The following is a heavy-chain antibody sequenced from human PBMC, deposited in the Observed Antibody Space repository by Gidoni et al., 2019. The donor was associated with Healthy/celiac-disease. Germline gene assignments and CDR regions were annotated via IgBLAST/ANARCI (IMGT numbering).Heavy chain of an antibody. CDR1: GGSISSGDYY. V-gene: IGHV4-30-4*01. Sequence: QVQLQESGPGLVKPSQTLSLPCTVSGGSISSGDYYWSWIRPPPGKGLEWIGYIYYSGSTYYNPSLKSRVTISVDTSKNQFSLKLSSVTAADTAVYYCYSGYERGGWDNWFDPWGQGTLVTVSS. D-gene: IGHD5-12*01. J-gene: IGHJ5*02. CDR2: IYYSGST. CDR3: YSGYERGGWDNWFDP.